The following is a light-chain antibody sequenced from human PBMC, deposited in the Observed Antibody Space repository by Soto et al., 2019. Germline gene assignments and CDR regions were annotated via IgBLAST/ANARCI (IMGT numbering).Light chain of an antibody. Sequence: EIVLTQFPGALSLSPGERVTLSCRASQTVSNTYLAWYQQKSGQAPQFLIYGASNRATAIPDRFSGSGSGTDFTLTISRLEPEDFAVYYCQQYGALPPTFGGGTKVEIK. CDR2: GAS. CDR3: QQYGALPPT. V-gene: IGKV3-20*01. CDR1: QTVSNTY. J-gene: IGKJ4*01.